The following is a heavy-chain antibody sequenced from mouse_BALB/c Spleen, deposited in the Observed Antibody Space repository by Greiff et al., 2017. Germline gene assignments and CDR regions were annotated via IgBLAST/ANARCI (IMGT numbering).Heavy chain of an antibody. CDR1: GFTFSSFG. CDR2: ISSGSSTI. D-gene: IGHD2-4*01. J-gene: IGHJ4*01. Sequence: EVKLQESGGGLVQPGGSRKLSCAASGFTFSSFGMHWVRQAPEKGLEWVAYISSGSSTIYYADTVKGRFTISRDNPKNTLFLQMTSLRSEDTAMYYCARLYDYDGEGPLMDYWGQGTSVTVSS. V-gene: IGHV5-17*02. CDR3: ARLYDYDGEGPLMDY.